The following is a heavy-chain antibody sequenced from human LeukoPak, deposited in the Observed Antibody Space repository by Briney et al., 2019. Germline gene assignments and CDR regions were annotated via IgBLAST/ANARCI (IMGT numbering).Heavy chain of an antibody. Sequence: ASVKVSCKASGYIFTTSYMNWVRQAPGQGLEWMGIINPSGDSTSYAQKFQGRVTMTRDTSTSTVYMELSSLRSEDSAVYYCAGGRSGYFSFYDYWGQGTLVTVSS. V-gene: IGHV1-46*01. D-gene: IGHD3-22*01. CDR2: INPSGDST. CDR3: AGGRSGYFSFYDY. CDR1: GYIFTTSY. J-gene: IGHJ4*02.